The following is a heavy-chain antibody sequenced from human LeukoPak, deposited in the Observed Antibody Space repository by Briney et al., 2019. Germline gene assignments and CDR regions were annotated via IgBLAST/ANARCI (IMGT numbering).Heavy chain of an antibody. CDR2: INPNSGGT. J-gene: IGHJ4*02. CDR3: AFPDSSSGSLMRGF. V-gene: IGHV1-2*02. CDR1: GYTFTGYY. Sequence: ASVKVSCKASGYTFTGYYMHWVRQAPGQGLEWMGWINPNSGGTNYAQKFQGRVTMTRDTSISTAYMELSRLRSDDTAVYYCAFPDSSSGSLMRGFWGQGTLVTVSS. D-gene: IGHD6-13*01.